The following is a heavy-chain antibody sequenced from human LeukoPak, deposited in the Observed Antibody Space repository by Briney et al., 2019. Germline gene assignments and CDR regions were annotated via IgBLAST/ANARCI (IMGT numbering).Heavy chain of an antibody. J-gene: IGHJ4*02. CDR2: LNEDGGYT. V-gene: IGHV3-23*01. D-gene: IGHD6-19*01. CDR1: GFTFSIYA. Sequence: GGSLRLSCAASGFTFSIYAMSWVRQAPGKGLAWVSGLNEDGGYTYYADSVKGRFTISRDNSENTLYLQMNSLRTEDTAVYYCARDGSTGWHYFEYWGQGTLVTVSS. CDR3: ARDGSTGWHYFEY.